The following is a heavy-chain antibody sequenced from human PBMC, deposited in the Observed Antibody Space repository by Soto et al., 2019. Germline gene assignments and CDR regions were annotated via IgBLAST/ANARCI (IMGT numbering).Heavy chain of an antibody. CDR3: ARVGRRDGYGDAFDI. Sequence: QLQLQESGSGLVKPSQTLSLTCAVSGGSISSGGYSWSWIRHPPGKGLEWIGYIYHSGSTYYNPSLQSRVTISVDRYKNQFSLKLSSVTAADTAVYYCARVGRRDGYGDAFDIWGQGTMVTVSS. V-gene: IGHV4-30-2*01. CDR2: IYHSGST. J-gene: IGHJ3*02. CDR1: GGSISSGGYS. D-gene: IGHD5-12*01.